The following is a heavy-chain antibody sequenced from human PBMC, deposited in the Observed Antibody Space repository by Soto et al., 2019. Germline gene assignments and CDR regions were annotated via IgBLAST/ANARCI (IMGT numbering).Heavy chain of an antibody. D-gene: IGHD3-10*01. V-gene: IGHV4-59*01. J-gene: IGHJ6*02. Sequence: HVQLQESGPGLVKPSETLSLTCTVSGGSINAFFWSWVRQPPGKGLESIGYIFYSGSTNYNPSLKSRVTISLDTSKTQFSLNLTSVTAADTAVYYCATQSGLYYYGMDVWGQGTTVAVSS. CDR3: ATQSGLYYYGMDV. CDR1: GGSINAFF. CDR2: IFYSGST.